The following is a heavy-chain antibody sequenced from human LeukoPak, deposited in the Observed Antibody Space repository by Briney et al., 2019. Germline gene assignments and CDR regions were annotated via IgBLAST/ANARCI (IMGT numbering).Heavy chain of an antibody. J-gene: IGHJ4*02. CDR2: ISYDGNNK. D-gene: IGHD3-22*01. V-gene: IGHV3-30-3*01. CDR1: GFTFSSYA. CDR3: ARDFGLTYYYDTTVGLVDY. Sequence: GGSLRLSCAASGFTFSSYAIHWVRQAPGKGLECVAIISYDGNNKYYADSVKGRFTISRDNSKNTLYLQMNSLRAEDTAVYYCARDFGLTYYYDTTVGLVDYWGQGTLVTVSS.